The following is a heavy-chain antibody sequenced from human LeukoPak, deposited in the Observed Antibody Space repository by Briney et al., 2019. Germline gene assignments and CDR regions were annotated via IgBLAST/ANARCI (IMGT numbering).Heavy chain of an antibody. CDR3: ASLQAVAGTFGNY. V-gene: IGHV4-39*01. CDR2: IYYRGRT. J-gene: IGHJ4*02. CDR1: GGSISSSSYY. D-gene: IGHD6-19*01. Sequence: SATLSLTCTVSGGSISSSSYYSGWLRQPPGKGLEWFGRIYYRGRTYYNPSLKRRVTISVDTSKNQFSLKLSSVTAADTAVYYSASLQAVAGTFGNYWGQGTLVTVSS.